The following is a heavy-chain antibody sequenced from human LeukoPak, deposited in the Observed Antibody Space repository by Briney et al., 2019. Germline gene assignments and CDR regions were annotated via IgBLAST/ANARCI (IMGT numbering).Heavy chain of an antibody. Sequence: GGSLRLSCAASGISFSSYEMNWVRQAPGKGLEWISCISSSGTTMYYADSVKGRFTVSRDNAKNSLYLQMNSLRAEDTAVYYCARGFRDTAMFLDYWGQGTLVTVSS. J-gene: IGHJ4*02. V-gene: IGHV3-48*03. CDR3: ARGFRDTAMFLDY. D-gene: IGHD5-18*01. CDR1: GISFSSYE. CDR2: ISSSGTTM.